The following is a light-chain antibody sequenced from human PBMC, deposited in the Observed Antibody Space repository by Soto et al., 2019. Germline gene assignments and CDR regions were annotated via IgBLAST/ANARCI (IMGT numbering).Light chain of an antibody. Sequence: QSVLTQPPSVSGAPGQRVTISCTGSNSNIGAGYDVHWYQQLPGTAPKLLIYGDSSRPSGVPDRFSGSKSDTSASLAITGLQAEDEADYYCQSYDTSLSGSVFGGGTKLTVL. CDR1: NSNIGAGYD. J-gene: IGLJ2*01. CDR3: QSYDTSLSGSV. CDR2: GDS. V-gene: IGLV1-40*01.